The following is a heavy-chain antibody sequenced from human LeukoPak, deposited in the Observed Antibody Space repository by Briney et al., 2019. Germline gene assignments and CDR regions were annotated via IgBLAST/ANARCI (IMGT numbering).Heavy chain of an antibody. CDR1: GXTFSIYW. V-gene: IGHV3-74*01. CDR2: INSDGSSS. J-gene: IGHJ4*02. Sequence: GGSLRLSCAASGXTFSIYWMNWARQAPGKGLVWVSHINSDGSSSNYADSVKGRFTISRDNAKNTLYMQMNSLRAEDTAVYFCARGQMIDYWGQGTLVTVSS. D-gene: IGHD5-24*01. CDR3: ARGQMIDY.